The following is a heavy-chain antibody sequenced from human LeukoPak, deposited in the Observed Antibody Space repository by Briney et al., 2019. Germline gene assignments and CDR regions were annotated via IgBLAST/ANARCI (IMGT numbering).Heavy chain of an antibody. D-gene: IGHD3-3*01. J-gene: IGHJ4*02. CDR3: ARAPQIRFLEWLPPFDY. V-gene: IGHV1-2*02. CDR1: GYTFTGYY. CDR2: INPNSGGT. Sequence: ASVKVSCKASGYTFTGYYMHWVRQAPGQGLEWMGWINPNSGGTNYAQKFQGRVTMTRDTSISTAHMELSRLRSDDTAVYYCARAPQIRFLEWLPPFDYWGQGTLVTVSS.